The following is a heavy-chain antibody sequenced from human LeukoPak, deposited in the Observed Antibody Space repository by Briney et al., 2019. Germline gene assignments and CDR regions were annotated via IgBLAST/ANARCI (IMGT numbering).Heavy chain of an antibody. Sequence: SEALSLTCTVSGGSISSSSYYWGWIRQPPGKGLEWIGSIYYSGSTYYNPSLKSRVTISVDTSKNQFSLKLSSVTAADTAVYYCARRQAQPRFITIFLPEDAFDIWGQGTMVTVSS. D-gene: IGHD3-3*01. V-gene: IGHV4-39*01. CDR3: ARRQAQPRFITIFLPEDAFDI. CDR2: IYYSGST. CDR1: GGSISSSSYY. J-gene: IGHJ3*02.